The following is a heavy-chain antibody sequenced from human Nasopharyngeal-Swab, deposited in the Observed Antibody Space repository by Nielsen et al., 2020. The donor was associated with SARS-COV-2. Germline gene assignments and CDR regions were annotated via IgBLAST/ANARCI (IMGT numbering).Heavy chain of an antibody. J-gene: IGHJ4*02. CDR1: GGSISSSSYY. D-gene: IGHD6-19*01. CDR2: IYYSGST. V-gene: IGHV4-39*07. CDR3: ARVTREDPRAVAGLFDY. Sequence: SETLSLTCTVSGGSISSSSYYWGWIRQPPGKGLEWIGSIYYSGSTYYNPSLKSRVTISEDTSKNQFSLKLSSVTAADTAVYYCARVTREDPRAVAGLFDYWGQGTLVTVSS.